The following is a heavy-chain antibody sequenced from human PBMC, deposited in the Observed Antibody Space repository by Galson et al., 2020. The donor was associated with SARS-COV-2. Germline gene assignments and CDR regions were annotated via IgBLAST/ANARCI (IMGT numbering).Heavy chain of an antibody. CDR2: ISSSSSYI. CDR3: ARDGTIDILTGYYAY. V-gene: IGHV3-21*01. Sequence: GESLKISCAASGFTFSSYSMNWVRQAPGKGLEWVSSISSSSSYIYYADSVTGRFTISRDNAKNSLYLQMNSLRAEDTAVYYCARDGTIDILTGYYAYWGQGTLVTVSS. CDR1: GFTFSSYS. J-gene: IGHJ4*02. D-gene: IGHD3-9*01.